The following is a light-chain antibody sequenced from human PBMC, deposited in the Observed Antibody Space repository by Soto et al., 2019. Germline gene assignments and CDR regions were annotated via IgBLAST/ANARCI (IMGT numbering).Light chain of an antibody. CDR1: QSVSNN. CDR3: LHYNDWPRWT. CDR2: GAS. J-gene: IGKJ1*01. V-gene: IGKV3-15*01. Sequence: EIVMTQSPAALSVPPGERATLSCRASQSVSNNLAWYQQQPGQAPRLLIYGASTTASGIPARFSASGSGTEFTLTISSLQSEDFAVYYCLHYNDWPRWTFGQGTKVDIK.